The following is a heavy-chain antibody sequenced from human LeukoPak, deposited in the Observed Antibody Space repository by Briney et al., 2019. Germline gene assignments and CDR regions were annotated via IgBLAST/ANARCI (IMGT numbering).Heavy chain of an antibody. V-gene: IGHV3-23*01. Sequence: GGSLRLSCAASGFTFSNYAMRWVRQAPGKGLEWVSGISGSGDSTYYADSVKGRFTISRDNSKNTLYLQMNSLRAEDTAVYYCANSGVATVTPGGYWGQGTLVTVSS. CDR2: ISGSGDST. J-gene: IGHJ4*02. D-gene: IGHD4-17*01. CDR3: ANSGVATVTPGGY. CDR1: GFTFSNYA.